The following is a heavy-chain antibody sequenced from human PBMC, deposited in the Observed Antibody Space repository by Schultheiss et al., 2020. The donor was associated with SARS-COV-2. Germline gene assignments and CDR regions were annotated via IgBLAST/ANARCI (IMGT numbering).Heavy chain of an antibody. V-gene: IGHV4-61*08. Sequence: SENLSLTCTVSGGSISSGGYYWSWIRQPPGKGLEWIGYIYYSGSTNYNPSLKSRVTISVDTSKNQFSLKLSSVTAADTAVYYCARPGRRNWFDPWGQGTLVTVSS. CDR2: IYYSGST. CDR1: GGSISSGGYY. D-gene: IGHD6-25*01. J-gene: IGHJ5*02. CDR3: ARPGRRNWFDP.